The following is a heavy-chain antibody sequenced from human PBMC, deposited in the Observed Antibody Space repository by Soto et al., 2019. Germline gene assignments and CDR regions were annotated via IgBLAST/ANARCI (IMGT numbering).Heavy chain of an antibody. V-gene: IGHV3-21*01. Sequence: EVQLVESGGGLVKPGGSLRLSCAASGFTFSSYSMNWVRQAPGKGLEWVSSISSSSSYIYYADSVKGRFTISRDNAKNSLYLQMNSLRAEDTAVYYCARDVRLGELSFSRHYYYYGMDVWGQGTTVTVSS. CDR1: GFTFSSYS. CDR3: ARDVRLGELSFSRHYYYYGMDV. J-gene: IGHJ6*02. CDR2: ISSSSSYI. D-gene: IGHD3-16*02.